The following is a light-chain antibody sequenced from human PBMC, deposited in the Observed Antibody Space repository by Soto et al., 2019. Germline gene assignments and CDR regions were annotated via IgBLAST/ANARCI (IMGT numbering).Light chain of an antibody. CDR3: CSYAGTYTP. J-gene: IGLJ2*01. V-gene: IGLV2-11*01. CDR1: SSDVGAYNY. CDR2: DVT. Sequence: QSALTQPRSVSGSPGRSVSISCTGTSSDVGAYNYVSWYQQHPGKAPKLIIYDVTDRPSGVPDRFSGSKSGNTASLTISGLQADDEADYYCCSYAGTYTPFGGGTKLTVL.